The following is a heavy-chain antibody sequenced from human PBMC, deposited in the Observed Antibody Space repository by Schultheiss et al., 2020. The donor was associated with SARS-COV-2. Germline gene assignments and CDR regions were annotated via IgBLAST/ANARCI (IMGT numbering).Heavy chain of an antibody. D-gene: IGHD3-3*01. V-gene: IGHV1-3*01. J-gene: IGHJ4*02. CDR3: ARDRVRRGSGYYFDY. Sequence: ASVKVSCKASGYTFTSYAMHWVRQAPGQRLEWMGWINAGNGNTKYSQKFQGRVTITRDTSASTAYMELSSLRSEDTAVYYCARDRVRRGSGYYFDYWGQGTLVTVSS. CDR2: INAGNGNT. CDR1: GYTFTSYA.